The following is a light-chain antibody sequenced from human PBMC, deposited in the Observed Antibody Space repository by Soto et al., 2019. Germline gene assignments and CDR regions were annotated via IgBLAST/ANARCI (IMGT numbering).Light chain of an antibody. CDR2: DTS. Sequence: EIVMTHSPATLSVCPWEIAALSCRASQSVSSKLAWYRQRPGQAPRLVIYDTSTRATGVPARFSGSGSGTDFTLTISSLEPEDSAVYYCQQRHMWPITFGQGTRLEIK. V-gene: IGKV3-15*01. CDR1: QSVSSK. J-gene: IGKJ5*01. CDR3: QQRHMWPIT.